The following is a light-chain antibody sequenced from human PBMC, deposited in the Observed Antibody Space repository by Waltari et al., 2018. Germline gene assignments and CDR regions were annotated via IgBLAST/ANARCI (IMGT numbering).Light chain of an antibody. J-gene: IGLJ3*02. CDR2: DVS. CDR3: KSYTGTGSWV. Sequence: QSALTQPASVSGSPGQSITIFCTGTKSDVGFYNYVSWYQQHPGKAPKVIIYDVSQRPSGMSNRFSGSKSGNTASLTIAGLQADDEADYYCKSYTGTGSWVFGGGTKLTVL. CDR1: KSDVGFYNY. V-gene: IGLV2-14*03.